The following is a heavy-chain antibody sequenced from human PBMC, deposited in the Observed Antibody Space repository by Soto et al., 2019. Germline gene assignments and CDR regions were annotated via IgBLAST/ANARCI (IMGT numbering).Heavy chain of an antibody. CDR3: ARVSHYSLFYGGNPYYYYGMDV. V-gene: IGHV3-21*01. CDR2: ISSSSSYI. Sequence: GWSLRLSCAASGFTFVSYSMNWVRQAPGKGLEWVSSISSSSSYIYYADSVKGRFTISRDNAKNSLYLQMNSLRAEDTAVYYCARVSHYSLFYGGNPYYYYGMDVWGQGTTVTVSS. D-gene: IGHD4-17*01. J-gene: IGHJ6*02. CDR1: GFTFVSYS.